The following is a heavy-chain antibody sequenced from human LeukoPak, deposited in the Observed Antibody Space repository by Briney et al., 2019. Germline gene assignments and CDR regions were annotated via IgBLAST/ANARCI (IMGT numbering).Heavy chain of an antibody. Sequence: KNGESLKISCKGSGYSFTTYWIGWVRQMPGKGLEWMGLISPGDSDTRYSPSFQGQVTISADKSINTAYLQWSSLKASDTAMYYCARLSDGNLDYWGQGTLVTVSS. CDR3: ARLSDGNLDY. CDR1: GYSFTTYW. J-gene: IGHJ4*02. CDR2: ISPGDSDT. V-gene: IGHV5-51*01. D-gene: IGHD4-23*01.